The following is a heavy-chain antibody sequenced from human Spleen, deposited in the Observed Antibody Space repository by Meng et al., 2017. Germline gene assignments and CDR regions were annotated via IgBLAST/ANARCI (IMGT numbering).Heavy chain of an antibody. D-gene: IGHD6-19*01. CDR1: GGNISTSGYY. CDR2: IGHSGFT. J-gene: IGHJ5*02. Sequence: QLHLQESGPGLVKRSEALSLSCSVSGGNISTSGYYWGWIRQPPGKGLEWMGSIGHSGFTYYTPSLKSRVTVSIDTSKNQFSLKLTSVTAADTAVYYCVRSSGWVRTGFDPWGQGTLVTVSS. CDR3: VRSSGWVRTGFDP. V-gene: IGHV4-39*01.